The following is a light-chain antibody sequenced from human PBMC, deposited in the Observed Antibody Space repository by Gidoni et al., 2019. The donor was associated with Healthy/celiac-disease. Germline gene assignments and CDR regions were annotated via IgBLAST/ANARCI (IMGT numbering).Light chain of an antibody. V-gene: IGKV1-33*01. CDR3: QQYDNLPGGT. CDR2: DAS. J-gene: IGKJ1*01. Sequence: DIQLTQSSSSLSASVGDRVTITCQASQDISNYLNWYQQKPGKAPKLLIYDASNLETGVPSRFSGSGSGTDFTFTISSLQPEDIATYYCQQYDNLPGGTFXQXTKVEIK. CDR1: QDISNY.